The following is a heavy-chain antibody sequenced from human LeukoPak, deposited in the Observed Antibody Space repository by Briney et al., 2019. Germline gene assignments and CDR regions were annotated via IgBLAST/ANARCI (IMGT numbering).Heavy chain of an antibody. CDR3: ARGLLGSSWYLGTYYFDY. CDR2: INHSGST. V-gene: IGHV4-39*07. D-gene: IGHD6-13*01. J-gene: IGHJ4*02. Sequence: SETLSLTCTVSGGSISSSSYYWSWIRQPPGKGLEWIGEINHSGSTNYNPSLKSRVTISVDTSKNQFSLKLSSVTAADTAVYYCARGLLGSSWYLGTYYFDYWGQGTLVTVSS. CDR1: GGSISSSSYY.